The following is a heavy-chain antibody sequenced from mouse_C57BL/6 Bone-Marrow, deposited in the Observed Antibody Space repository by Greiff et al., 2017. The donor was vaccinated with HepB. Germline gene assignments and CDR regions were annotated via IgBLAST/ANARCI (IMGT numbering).Heavy chain of an antibody. Sequence: EVQLQQSGPELVKPGASVKISCKASGYTFTDYYMNWVKQSHGKSLEWIGDINPNNGGTSYNQKFKGKATLTVDKSSSTAYMELRSLTSEDSAVYYCARWGEFPDYYAMDYWGQGTSVTVSS. J-gene: IGHJ4*01. CDR2: INPNNGGT. CDR3: ARWGEFPDYYAMDY. V-gene: IGHV1-26*01. CDR1: GYTFTDYY.